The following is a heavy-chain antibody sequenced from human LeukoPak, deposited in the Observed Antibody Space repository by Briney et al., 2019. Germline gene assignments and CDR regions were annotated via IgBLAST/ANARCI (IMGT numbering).Heavy chain of an antibody. Sequence: SETLSLTCTVSGGSISSYYWSWIRQPPGKGLEWIGYIYYSGSTNYNPSLKSRVTISVDTSKNQFSLKLSSVTAADTAVYYCARGNFGELEIDYWGQGTLVTVSS. J-gene: IGHJ4*02. CDR1: GGSISSYY. V-gene: IGHV4-59*01. CDR3: ARGNFGELEIDY. CDR2: IYYSGST. D-gene: IGHD3-10*01.